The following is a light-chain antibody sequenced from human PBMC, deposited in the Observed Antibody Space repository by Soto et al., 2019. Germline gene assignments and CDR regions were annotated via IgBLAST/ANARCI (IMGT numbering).Light chain of an antibody. Sequence: DIVMTQSPDSLAVSLGERATIHCKSSQSVLYSSNNKNYLAWYQQLPGQPPKLLIYWASTRESGVPDRFSGSGSGTDFTLTISSLQAEDVAVYYCQQYYSTPLTFGGGTKVEIK. V-gene: IGKV4-1*01. CDR2: WAS. CDR3: QQYYSTPLT. J-gene: IGKJ4*01. CDR1: QSVLYSSNNKNY.